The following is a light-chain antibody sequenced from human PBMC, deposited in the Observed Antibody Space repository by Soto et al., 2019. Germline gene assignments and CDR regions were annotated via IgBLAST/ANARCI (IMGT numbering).Light chain of an antibody. J-gene: IGLJ1*01. CDR1: SSDVGKYNL. CDR2: EDS. V-gene: IGLV2-23*01. CDR3: CSYAGSSTFYV. Sequence: QSVLTQPASVSGSPGQSITISCTGTSSDVGKYNLVSWYQQHPGKAPKLIIYEDSKRPSGVSNRFSGSKSGNTASPTISGLQAEDESDYYCCSYAGSSTFYVFGTGTKVTVL.